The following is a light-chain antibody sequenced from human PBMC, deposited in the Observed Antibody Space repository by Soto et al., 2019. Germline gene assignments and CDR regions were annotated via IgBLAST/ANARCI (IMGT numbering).Light chain of an antibody. J-gene: IGKJ1*01. Sequence: EIVLTHSQGTLSLSPGERATLSCRASQSVYNNYLAWYQQKPGQAPRLVIYGASSRAPGIPDRFSASGSGTDFTLTISSLEPEDFAVYYCQQYSRPPLTFGQGTKVEIK. CDR1: QSVYNNY. CDR2: GAS. V-gene: IGKV3-20*01. CDR3: QQYSRPPLT.